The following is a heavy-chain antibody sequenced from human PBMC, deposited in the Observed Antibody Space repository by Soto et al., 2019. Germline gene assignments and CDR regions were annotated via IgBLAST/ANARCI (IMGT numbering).Heavy chain of an antibody. J-gene: IGHJ4*02. D-gene: IGHD5-12*01. CDR2: TYYRSKWYN. CDR3: ARDSGGPYVDIVATTAPGSSGFDY. CDR1: GDSVSSNSAA. V-gene: IGHV6-1*01. Sequence: PSQTLSLTCAISGDSVSSNSAAWNWIRQSPSRGLEWLGRTYYRSKWYNDYAVSVKSRITINPDTSKNQFSLQLNSVTPEDTAVYYCARDSGGPYVDIVATTAPGSSGFDYWGQGTRVTVSS.